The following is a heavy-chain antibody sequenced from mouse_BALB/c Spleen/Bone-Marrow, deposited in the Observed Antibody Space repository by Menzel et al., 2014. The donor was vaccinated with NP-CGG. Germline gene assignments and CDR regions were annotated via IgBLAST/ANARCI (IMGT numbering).Heavy chain of an antibody. D-gene: IGHD1-1*01. J-gene: IGHJ4*01. CDR2: IYPSDSYI. Sequence: QVQLKQSGAELVRPGASLKLSCRASGYTFTSYWINWVKQRPGQGLEWIGNIYPSDSYINYNQRFKDKATLTVDKSSSTACMQLSSPTSEDSAVYYCTRYGNSHYYAIDYWGQGTSVTVSS. V-gene: IGHV1-69*02. CDR1: GYTFTSYW. CDR3: TRYGNSHYYAIDY.